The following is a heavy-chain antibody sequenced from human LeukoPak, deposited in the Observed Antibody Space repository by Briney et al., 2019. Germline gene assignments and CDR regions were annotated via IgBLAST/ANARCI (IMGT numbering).Heavy chain of an antibody. Sequence: ASQTLSLTCTVSGGSISSGGCYWSWIRQPPGKGLEWIGYIYHSGSTYYNPSLKSRVTISVDTSKNQFSLKLSSVTAADTAVYYCARANYLRFLEWLLDYWGQGTLVTVSS. J-gene: IGHJ4*02. CDR2: IYHSGST. D-gene: IGHD3-3*01. CDR3: ARANYLRFLEWLLDY. V-gene: IGHV4-30-2*01. CDR1: GGSISSGGCY.